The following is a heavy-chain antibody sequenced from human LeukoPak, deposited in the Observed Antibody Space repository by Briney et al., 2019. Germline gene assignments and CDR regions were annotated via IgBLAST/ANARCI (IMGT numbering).Heavy chain of an antibody. Sequence: SEALSLTCTVSGGSISDSNYYWGWIRQPPGRGLEWIGNIYYSGSTYYSPSLKSRVTVSVDTSKNQFSLKLSSVTAADTAVYYCARQSTIAAARIDPWGQGTLVTVSS. CDR1: GGSISDSNYY. D-gene: IGHD6-25*01. J-gene: IGHJ5*02. V-gene: IGHV4-39*01. CDR2: IYYSGST. CDR3: ARQSTIAAARIDP.